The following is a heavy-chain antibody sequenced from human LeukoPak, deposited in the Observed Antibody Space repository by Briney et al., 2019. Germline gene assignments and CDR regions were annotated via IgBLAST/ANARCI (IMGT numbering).Heavy chain of an antibody. D-gene: IGHD3-3*01. J-gene: IGHJ4*02. CDR3: ARAPTIFGVVSKDY. CDR2: ISTYNGNT. V-gene: IGHV1-18*01. Sequence: GASVKVSCKASGYTFTSYGISWVRQAPGQGLEWLGWISTYNGNTHYAQKLQGRVTMTTDTSTSTAYMELRSLRSDDTAVYYCARAPTIFGVVSKDYWGQGTLVTVSS. CDR1: GYTFTSYG.